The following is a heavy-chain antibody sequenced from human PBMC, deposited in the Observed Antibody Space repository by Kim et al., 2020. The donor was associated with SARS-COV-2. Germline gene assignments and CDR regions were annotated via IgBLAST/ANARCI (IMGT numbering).Heavy chain of an antibody. V-gene: IGHV3-23*01. CDR2: ISGSGGST. Sequence: GSLRLSCAASGFPFSSYAMSWVRQAPGKGLEWVSAISGSGGSTYYADSVKGRFTISRDNSKNTLYLQMNSLRAEDTAVYYCAKGISGYSYGSLGYWGQGTLVTVSS. D-gene: IGHD5-18*01. CDR1: GFPFSSYA. J-gene: IGHJ4*02. CDR3: AKGISGYSYGSLGY.